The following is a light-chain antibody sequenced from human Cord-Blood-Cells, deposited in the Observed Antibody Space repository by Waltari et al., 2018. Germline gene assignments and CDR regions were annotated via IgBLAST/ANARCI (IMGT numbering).Light chain of an antibody. CDR2: AAS. CDR1: QSISSY. CDR3: QQSYSTPYS. J-gene: IGKJ2*03. Sequence: DIKSTQSPPSLSSSVGDRVTITCRASQSISSYVNWFQHKPGKAPKLLIYAASSLQSGVPSRFSGSGSGTDFTLTISSLQPEDFATYYCQQSYSTPYSFGQGTKLEIK. V-gene: IGKV1-39*01.